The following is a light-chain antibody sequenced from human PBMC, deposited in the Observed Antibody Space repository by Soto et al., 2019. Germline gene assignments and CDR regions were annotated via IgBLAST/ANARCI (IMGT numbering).Light chain of an antibody. CDR3: YSYVGSIS. Sequence: QSALTQPASVSGSPGQSITISCTGTSSDVGSHNFVSWYQQHPGKAPELMIYEVSKRPSGVSNRFSGFKSGNTAFLTISGLQAEDEADYYCYSYVGSISFGGGTKVTVL. V-gene: IGLV2-23*02. CDR2: EVS. J-gene: IGLJ2*01. CDR1: SSDVGSHNF.